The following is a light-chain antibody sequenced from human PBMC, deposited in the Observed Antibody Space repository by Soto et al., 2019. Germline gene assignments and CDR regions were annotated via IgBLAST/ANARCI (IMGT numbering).Light chain of an antibody. CDR2: DVS. CDR3: CSYAGTYSSFV. Sequence: QSALAQPASVSGSPGQSVTISCTGTSSDVGGYNYVSWYQEHPGRAPKLMIYDVSIRPSGVPDRFSGSKSGNTASLTISGLLAEDEADYYCCSYAGTYSSFVFGSGTKVTVL. V-gene: IGLV2-11*01. CDR1: SSDVGGYNY. J-gene: IGLJ1*01.